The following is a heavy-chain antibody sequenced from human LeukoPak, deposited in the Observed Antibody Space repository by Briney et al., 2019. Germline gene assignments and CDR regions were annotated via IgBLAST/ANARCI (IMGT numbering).Heavy chain of an antibody. V-gene: IGHV5-51*04. CDR1: GFTFSSYA. D-gene: IGHD4-17*01. J-gene: IGHJ5*02. Sequence: GGSLRLSCAASGFTFSSYAMSWVRQMPGKGLEWMGIIYPGDSDTRYSPSFQGQVTISADKPISTAYLQWSSLKASDTAMYYCARRYGDYGSANANWFDPWGQGTLVTVSS. CDR3: ARRYGDYGSANANWFDP. CDR2: IYPGDSDT.